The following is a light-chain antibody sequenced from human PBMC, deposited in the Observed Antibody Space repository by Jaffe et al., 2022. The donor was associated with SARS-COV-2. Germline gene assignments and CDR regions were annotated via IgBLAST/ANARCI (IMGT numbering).Light chain of an antibody. CDR1: SLRRNY. V-gene: IGLV3-19*01. CDR2: GKN. Sequence: SSELTQDPGVSVALGQTVRVTCQGDSLRRNYASWYQQKAGQAPALVIYGKNNRPSGIPDRFSGSSSGNTASLTITGAQVEDEADYYCSSRDISGNSVLLGGGTKLTVL. J-gene: IGLJ2*01. CDR3: SSRDISGNSVL.